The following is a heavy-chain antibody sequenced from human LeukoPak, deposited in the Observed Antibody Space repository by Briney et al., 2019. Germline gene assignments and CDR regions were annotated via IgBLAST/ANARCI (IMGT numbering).Heavy chain of an antibody. CDR2: INPNSGGT. J-gene: IGHJ4*02. Sequence: ASVKISCKASGYTFTGYYMHWVRQAPGQGLEWMGWINPNSGGTNYAQKFQGRVTMTRDTSISTAYMELSRLRSDDTAVYYCASLYGANAGYFDYWGQGTLVTVSS. V-gene: IGHV1-2*02. D-gene: IGHD4-17*01. CDR3: ASLYGANAGYFDY. CDR1: GYTFTGYY.